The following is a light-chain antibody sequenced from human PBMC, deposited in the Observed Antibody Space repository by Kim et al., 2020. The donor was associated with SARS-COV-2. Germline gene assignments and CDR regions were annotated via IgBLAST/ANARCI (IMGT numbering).Light chain of an antibody. CDR3: QQYESSPFT. Sequence: SPGERATLSCRASQSVSSNYFVWYQQKPGQAPRLLIHSASSRPSGIPDRFSGSGSGTDFTLIINRLEPEDFAVYYCQQYESSPFTFGPGTKVDIK. J-gene: IGKJ3*01. V-gene: IGKV3-20*01. CDR2: SAS. CDR1: QSVSSNY.